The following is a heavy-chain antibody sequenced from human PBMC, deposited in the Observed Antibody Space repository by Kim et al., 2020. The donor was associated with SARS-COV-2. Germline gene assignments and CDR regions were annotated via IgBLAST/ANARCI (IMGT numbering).Heavy chain of an antibody. J-gene: IGHJ5*02. D-gene: IGHD6-13*01. Sequence: GGSLRLSCAASGFTFSDAWMSWVRQDPGKGLEWVGRIKSKTDGGATDYAAPVRGRFTISRDDSENTLYLQMNSLKTEDTAVYYCTTNKRVSSWYQGNWFAPRGQGTLLTVSS. CDR1: GFTFSDAW. V-gene: IGHV3-15*01. CDR3: TTNKRVSSWYQGNWFAP. CDR2: IKSKTDGGAT.